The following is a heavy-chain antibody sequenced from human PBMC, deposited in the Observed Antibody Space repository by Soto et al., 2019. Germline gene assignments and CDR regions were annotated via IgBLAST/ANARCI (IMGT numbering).Heavy chain of an antibody. J-gene: IGHJ6*01. D-gene: IGHD6-19*01. CDR2: VRSKAYGGRT. V-gene: IGHV3-49*04. CDR3: ATAPGYSNGWSRGPFHYCGMGV. Sequence: GGSLRLSCTASGFTFGDYGMSWVRQAPGRGLEWVGFVRSKAYGGRTEYAAPVKGRLTSARDDSKSIAHLQMNRLKTEDRAVHYCATAPGYSNGWSRGPFHYCGMGVWGQGNTVTVSS. CDR1: GFTFGDYG.